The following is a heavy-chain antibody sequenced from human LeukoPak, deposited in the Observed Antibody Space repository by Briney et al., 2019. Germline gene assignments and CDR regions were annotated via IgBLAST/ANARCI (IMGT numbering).Heavy chain of an antibody. CDR1: NASISSNTYY. CDR3: ATYKYDYVWGNQHFDY. Sequence: PSETLSLTCTVSNASISSNTYYRAWIRQPPGKGLEYIGSINYRGSTYYNPSLKSRVTLSVDTSKNQFSLKLNSVTAADTAVYYCATYKYDYVWGNQHFDYWGQGALVTVSS. V-gene: IGHV4-39*07. J-gene: IGHJ4*02. CDR2: INYRGST. D-gene: IGHD3-16*01.